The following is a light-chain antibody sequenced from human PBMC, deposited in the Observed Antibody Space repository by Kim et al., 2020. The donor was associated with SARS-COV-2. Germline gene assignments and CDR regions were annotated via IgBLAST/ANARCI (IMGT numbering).Light chain of an antibody. CDR2: KDS. CDR1: VLAKQY. J-gene: IGLJ3*02. CDR3: YSAADNSWV. V-gene: IGLV3-27*01. Sequence: SVSPGQTAGIPCSGDVLAKQYARWFQQKPGQAPVLVIYKDSQRPSGIPERFSGSSSGTTVTLTISGAQVEDEADYYCYSAADNSWVFGGGTQLTVL.